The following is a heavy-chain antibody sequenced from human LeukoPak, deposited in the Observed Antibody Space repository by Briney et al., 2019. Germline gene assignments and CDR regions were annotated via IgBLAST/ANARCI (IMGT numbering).Heavy chain of an antibody. CDR3: ARTPLDYFEY. CDR1: GCSISCYY. D-gene: IGHD2-15*01. Sequence: SEALSLTRPVSGCSISCYYWRWIRPPPGKGLEWIGYIYYSGSTNYNPSIQSRGTIPVDKTKNQLSLMLGYVPAADTAVYYCARTPLDYFEYWGQGTLVTVSS. V-gene: IGHV4-59*01. J-gene: IGHJ4*02. CDR2: IYYSGST.